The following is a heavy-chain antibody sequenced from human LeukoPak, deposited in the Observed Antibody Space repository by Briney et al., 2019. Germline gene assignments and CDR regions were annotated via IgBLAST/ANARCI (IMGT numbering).Heavy chain of an antibody. CDR1: GFTFSNAW. D-gene: IGHD3-22*01. CDR3: TTARHYDSSGYYPFDY. V-gene: IGHV3-15*01. J-gene: IGHJ4*02. CDR2: IKSKTDGGTT. Sequence: GGSLRLSCAASGFTFSNAWMSWVRQAPGKGLEWVGRIKSKTDGGTTDYAAPVKGRFTISRDDSKNTLYLQMNSLRTEDTAVYYCTTARHYDSSGYYPFDYWGQGTLVTVSS.